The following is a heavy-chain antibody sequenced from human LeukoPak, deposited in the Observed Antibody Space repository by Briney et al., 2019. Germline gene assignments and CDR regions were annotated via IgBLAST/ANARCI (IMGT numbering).Heavy chain of an antibody. V-gene: IGHV4-59*01. CDR3: ARTPPYCSGGSCYPVIYYYGMDV. D-gene: IGHD2-15*01. CDR2: IYYSGST. Sequence: SETLSLTCTVSGGSISSYYWSWIRQPPGKRLEWIGYIYYSGSTNYNPSLKSRVTISVDPSKNQFSLKLSSVTAADTAVYYCARTPPYCSGGSCYPVIYYYGMDVWGKGTTVTVSS. CDR1: GGSISSYY. J-gene: IGHJ6*04.